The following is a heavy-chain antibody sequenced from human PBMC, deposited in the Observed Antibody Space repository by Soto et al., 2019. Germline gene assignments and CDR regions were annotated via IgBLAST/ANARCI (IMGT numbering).Heavy chain of an antibody. Sequence: QVQLVQSGAEVKKPGSSVKVSCKASGGTFSSYAISWVRQAPGQGLEWMGGIIPIFGTANYAQKFQGRVTNTADEATSTAYMELSSLRSEDTAVYYCARVVYCSGGSCYSGYYYGMDVWCQGTTVTVSS. V-gene: IGHV1-69*12. CDR1: GGTFSSYA. J-gene: IGHJ6*02. CDR3: ARVVYCSGGSCYSGYYYGMDV. CDR2: IIPIFGTA. D-gene: IGHD2-15*01.